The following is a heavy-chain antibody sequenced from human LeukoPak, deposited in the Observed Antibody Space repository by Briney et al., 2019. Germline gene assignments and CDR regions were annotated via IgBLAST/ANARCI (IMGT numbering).Heavy chain of an antibody. CDR1: GGSFSGYY. D-gene: IGHD2-2*01. J-gene: IGHJ5*02. CDR3: ARGPRLYYCSSTSCALDWFDP. CDR2: INHSGST. V-gene: IGHV4-34*01. Sequence: SETLSPTSADYGGSFSGYYWSWIRQPPGKRLEWIGEINHSGSTNYNPSLKSRVTISVDTSKNQFSLKLSSVTAADTAVYYCARGPRLYYCSSTSCALDWFDPWGQGTLVTVSS.